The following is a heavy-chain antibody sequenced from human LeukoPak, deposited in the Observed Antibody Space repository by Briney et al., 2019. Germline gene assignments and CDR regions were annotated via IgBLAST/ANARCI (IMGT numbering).Heavy chain of an antibody. Sequence: GGSLRLSCAASGLTVSSNYMSWVRQAPGKGLEWVSAISGSGGSTYYADSVKGRFTISRDNSKNTPYLQMNSLRAEDTAVYYCAKAGDPYYFDYWGQGTLVTVSS. J-gene: IGHJ4*02. CDR3: AKAGDPYYFDY. D-gene: IGHD4-17*01. V-gene: IGHV3-23*01. CDR1: GLTVSSNY. CDR2: ISGSGGST.